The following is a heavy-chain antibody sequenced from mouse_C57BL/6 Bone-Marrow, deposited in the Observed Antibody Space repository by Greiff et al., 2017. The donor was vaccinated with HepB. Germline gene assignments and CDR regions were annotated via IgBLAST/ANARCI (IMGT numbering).Heavy chain of an antibody. CDR3: ARVLTTVDFDY. D-gene: IGHD1-1*01. V-gene: IGHV1-63*01. CDR2: IYPGGGYT. J-gene: IGHJ2*01. Sequence: VKLQESGAELVRPGTSVKMSCKASGYTFTNYWIGWAKQRPGHGLEWIGDIYPGGGYTNYNEKFKGKATLTADKSSSTAYMQFSSLTSEDSAIYYCARVLTTVDFDYWGQGTTLTVSS. CDR1: GYTFTNYW.